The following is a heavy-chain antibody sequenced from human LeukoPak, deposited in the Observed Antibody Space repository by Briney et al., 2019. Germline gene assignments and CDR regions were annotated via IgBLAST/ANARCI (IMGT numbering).Heavy chain of an antibody. CDR3: AKGIAVAGPFDY. J-gene: IGHJ4*02. Sequence: GGSLRLSCAASGFTFSSDAMSWVRQAPGKARECVSAISGSGGSTYYADSVKGRFTISRDNSKNTLYLQMNSLRAEDTAVYYCAKGIAVAGPFDYWGQGTLVTVSS. CDR2: ISGSGGST. CDR1: GFTFSSDA. V-gene: IGHV3-23*01. D-gene: IGHD6-19*01.